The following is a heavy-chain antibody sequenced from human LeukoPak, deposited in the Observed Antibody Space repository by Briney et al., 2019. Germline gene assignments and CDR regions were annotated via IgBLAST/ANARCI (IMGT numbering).Heavy chain of an antibody. CDR1: GFAFNDYY. CDR2: ISGGSTTI. D-gene: IGHD3-22*01. Sequence: PGGSLRLSCADSGFAFNDYYMSWIRQAPGKGLEWISYISGGSTTIKYADSVKGRFTISRHNSKNTLYLQMNSLRAEDTAVYYCARESHYDSSGYYDYWGQGTLVTVSS. V-gene: IGHV3-11*01. CDR3: ARESHYDSSGYYDY. J-gene: IGHJ4*02.